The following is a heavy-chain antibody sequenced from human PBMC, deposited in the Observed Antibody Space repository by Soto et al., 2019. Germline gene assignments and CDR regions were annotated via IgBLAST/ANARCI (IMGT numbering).Heavy chain of an antibody. CDR3: AITTSTVSYWFDP. V-gene: IGHV3-7*03. D-gene: IGHD4-4*01. CDR2: VKEDGGEQ. CDR1: GFSFGGYC. J-gene: IGHJ5*02. Sequence: QPGGSLRLSCLASGFSFGGYCMSWVRQAPGKGPEWVANVKEDGGEQHYVDSVKGRFTISRANTENSLFLQMNNLRVEDSAIYYCAITTSTVSYWFDPWGPGTQVTVSS.